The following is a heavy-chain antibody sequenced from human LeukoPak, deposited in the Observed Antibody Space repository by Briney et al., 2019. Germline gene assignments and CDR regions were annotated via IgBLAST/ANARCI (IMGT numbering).Heavy chain of an antibody. CDR1: GGSFSGYY. CDR3: ARGRGYCSSTSCYPHYYGMDV. J-gene: IGHJ6*04. Sequence: PSETLSLTCAVYGGSFSGYYWSWIRQPPGKGLEWIGGINHSGSTNYNPSLKSRVTISVDTSKNQFSLKLSSVTAADTAVYYCARGRGYCSSTSCYPHYYGMDVWGKGTTVTVSS. D-gene: IGHD2-2*01. V-gene: IGHV4-34*01. CDR2: INHSGST.